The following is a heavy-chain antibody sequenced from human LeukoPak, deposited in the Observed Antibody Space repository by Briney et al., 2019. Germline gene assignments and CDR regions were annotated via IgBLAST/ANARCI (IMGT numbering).Heavy chain of an antibody. J-gene: IGHJ4*02. V-gene: IGHV3-11*01. Sequence: GGSLRLSCAASGFTFSDYYMSWIRQAPGKGLEWVSYISSSGSTIYYADSVKGRFTISRDNAKNSLYLQMNSLRAEDTALYYCAKDKKKRYSYGLDYWGQGTLVTVSS. CDR1: GFTFSDYY. CDR3: AKDKKKRYSYGLDY. CDR2: ISSSGSTI. D-gene: IGHD5-18*01.